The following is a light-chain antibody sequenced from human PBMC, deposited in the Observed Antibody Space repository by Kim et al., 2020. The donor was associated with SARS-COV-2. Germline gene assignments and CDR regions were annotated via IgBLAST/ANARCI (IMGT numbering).Light chain of an antibody. CDR3: QQSYSTPHA. V-gene: IGKV1-39*01. Sequence: SASVGDRVTITCRASQKISSYLNWYQQKPGKAPKLLIYTASTLQDGVPLRFSGSGFGTEFTLTISSLQPEDFATYYCQQSYSTPHAFGQGTKLEIK. J-gene: IGKJ2*01. CDR2: TAS. CDR1: QKISSY.